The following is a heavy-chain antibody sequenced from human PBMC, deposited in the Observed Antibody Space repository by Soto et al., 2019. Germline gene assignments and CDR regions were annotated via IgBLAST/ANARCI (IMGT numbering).Heavy chain of an antibody. D-gene: IGHD2-2*01. CDR2: ISYGGSNK. V-gene: IGHV3-30*18. Sequence: QVQLVESGGGVVQPGRSLRLSCAASGFTFSSYGMHWVRQAPGKGLEWVAVISYGGSNKYYADSVKGRFTISRDNSKNTLYLQMNHLRGEDTAVYYCAKDNCISTSCYRLYNWFDPWGQGTLVTVSS. J-gene: IGHJ5*02. CDR3: AKDNCISTSCYRLYNWFDP. CDR1: GFTFSSYG.